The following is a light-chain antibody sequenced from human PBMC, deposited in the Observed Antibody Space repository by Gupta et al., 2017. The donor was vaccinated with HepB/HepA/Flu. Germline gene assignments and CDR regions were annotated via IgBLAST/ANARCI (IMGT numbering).Light chain of an antibody. CDR3: SSYTSSIYVV. CDR1: RSDVVSYNR. J-gene: IGLJ2*01. Sequence: QDALTSALSVFLFHGQSAAISCTAPRSDVVSYNRVSWYQQPPGTAPKLMIYEVSNRPPGVPDRFSGSKSGNTASLTISGLQAEDEADYYCSSYTSSIYVVFGGGTKLTVL. CDR2: EVS. V-gene: IGLV2-18*02.